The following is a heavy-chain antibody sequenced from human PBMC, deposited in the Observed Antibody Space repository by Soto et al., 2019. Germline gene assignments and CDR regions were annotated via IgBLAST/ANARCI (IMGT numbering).Heavy chain of an antibody. Sequence: SETLSLTCTVSGASISSSYWSWIRQPPGKGLEWIGYIFHSGTTNYNPSLKSRVTISVDTSKNQFSLNLSSLTTADTAVYFCARGGNRYSRTSSGVGGFDYWGQGTLVTVYS. J-gene: IGHJ4*02. CDR1: GASISSSY. D-gene: IGHD5-12*01. CDR3: ARGGNRYSRTSSGVGGFDY. V-gene: IGHV4-59*01. CDR2: IFHSGTT.